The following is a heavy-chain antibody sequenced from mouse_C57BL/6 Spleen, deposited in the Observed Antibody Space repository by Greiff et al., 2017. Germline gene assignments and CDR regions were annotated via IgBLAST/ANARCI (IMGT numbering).Heavy chain of an antibody. Sequence: DVQLQESGAELVRPGSSVKMSCKTSGYTFTSYGIHWVKQRPGQGLEWIGYIYIGNGYTEYNEKFKGKSTMTSDTSSSTVYMQLSSLTSEDSAIYVWARGNYHWFADWGQGTLVTVSA. CDR1: GYTFTSYG. J-gene: IGHJ3*01. CDR3: ARGNYHWFAD. V-gene: IGHV1-58*01. CDR2: IYIGNGYT.